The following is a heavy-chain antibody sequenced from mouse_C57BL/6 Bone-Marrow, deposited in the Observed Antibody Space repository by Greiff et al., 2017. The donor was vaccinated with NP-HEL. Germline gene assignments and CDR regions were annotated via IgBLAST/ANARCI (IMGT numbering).Heavy chain of an antibody. J-gene: IGHJ1*03. CDR3: ARRTDYGSSHWYFDV. CDR2: ILPRIGRT. Sequence: QVQLQQSGSELRSPGSSVKLSCKDFASEVFPIAYMSWVRQKPGHGFEWIGGILPRIGRTIYGEKFEDKATLDADTLSNTAYLELNSLTSEDSAIYYCARRTDYGSSHWYFDVWGTGTTVTVSS. D-gene: IGHD1-1*01. V-gene: IGHV15-2*01. CDR1: ASEVFPIAY.